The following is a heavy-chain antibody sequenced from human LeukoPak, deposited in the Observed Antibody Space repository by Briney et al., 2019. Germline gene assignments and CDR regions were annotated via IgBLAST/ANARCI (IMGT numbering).Heavy chain of an antibody. D-gene: IGHD3-3*01. CDR1: GFTFSGFA. CDR3: AKTKGLYHDSWSGYFDY. V-gene: IGHV3-23*01. CDR2: ITGSGGTT. Sequence: GGSLRLSCAASGFTFSGFAMTWVRQAPGEGLEWVAGITGSGGTTHYADSVKGRFTISRDNSENTLYLQMNSLRAEDTAVYYCAKTKGLYHDSWSGYFDYWGQGTLVTVSS. J-gene: IGHJ4*02.